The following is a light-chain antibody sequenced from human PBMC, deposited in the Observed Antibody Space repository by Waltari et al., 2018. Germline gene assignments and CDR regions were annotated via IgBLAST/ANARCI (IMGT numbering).Light chain of an antibody. J-gene: IGLJ1*01. V-gene: IGLV1-47*01. CDR2: RNN. Sequence: QSVLTQPPSASGPPGQRVSISCSGSNSYLGSNYLYWYQQLPGRAPKLLIYRNNQRPSGVPDRFSGSKYGTSASLAISGLRSEDEAVYYCASWDDSHYVFGPGTKVTVL. CDR1: NSYLGSNY. CDR3: ASWDDSHYV.